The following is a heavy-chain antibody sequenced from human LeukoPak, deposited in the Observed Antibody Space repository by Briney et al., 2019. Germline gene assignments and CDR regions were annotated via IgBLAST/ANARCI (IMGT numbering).Heavy chain of an antibody. V-gene: IGHV3-23*01. Sequence: GGSLRLSCAASGFTFSRFALSWVRRAPGKGLEGVSAIGSGGGTAYPDSVQGRFTISRDNSKNTLFLQMNSLRAEDTAVYYCAKGSVDSYSSSLDYWGQGTLVTVSS. CDR3: AKGSVDSYSSSLDY. J-gene: IGHJ4*02. CDR2: IGSGGGT. CDR1: GFTFSRFA. D-gene: IGHD3-22*01.